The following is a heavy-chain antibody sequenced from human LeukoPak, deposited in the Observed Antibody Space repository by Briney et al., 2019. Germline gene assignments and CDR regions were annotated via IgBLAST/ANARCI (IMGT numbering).Heavy chain of an antibody. CDR2: ISTYNGNT. CDR1: GYTFTDYG. V-gene: IGHV1-18*01. Sequence: GASVKVSCKASGYTFTDYGIHWVRQAPGQGLEWMGWISTYNGNTNYVQNLQGRVAMTTDASTSTAFMELSSLRSEDTAVYYCARGPPPLWFGDLYPMGPSYFDYWGQGTLVTVSS. J-gene: IGHJ4*02. CDR3: ARGPPPLWFGDLYPMGPSYFDY. D-gene: IGHD3-10*01.